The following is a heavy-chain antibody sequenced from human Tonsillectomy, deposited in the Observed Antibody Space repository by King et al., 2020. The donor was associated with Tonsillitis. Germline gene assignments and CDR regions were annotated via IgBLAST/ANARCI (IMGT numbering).Heavy chain of an antibody. CDR2: TYGDGRKT. Sequence: VQLVESGGGLVQPGGSLRLSCSGSGFTFSSYVMNWFRQAPGKGLEWVSATYGDGRKTYYADSVKGRFTMSRDNSKNTISLQMSSLRVEDPAVYYCAKDRRGTVTTGSDYWGQGTLVTVSS. CDR1: GFTFSSYV. D-gene: IGHD4-17*01. J-gene: IGHJ4*02. CDR3: AKDRRGTVTTGSDY. V-gene: IGHV3-23*03.